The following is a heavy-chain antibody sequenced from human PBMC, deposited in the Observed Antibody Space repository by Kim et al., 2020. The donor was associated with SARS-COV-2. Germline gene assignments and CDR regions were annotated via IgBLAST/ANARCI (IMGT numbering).Heavy chain of an antibody. Sequence: KYYADSVKGRFTISRDNSKNTLYLQMNSLRAEDTAVYYCARDSSAGDSLYWGQGTLVTVSS. CDR3: ARDSSAGDSLY. J-gene: IGHJ4*02. V-gene: IGHV3-30*01. D-gene: IGHD2-21*02. CDR2: K.